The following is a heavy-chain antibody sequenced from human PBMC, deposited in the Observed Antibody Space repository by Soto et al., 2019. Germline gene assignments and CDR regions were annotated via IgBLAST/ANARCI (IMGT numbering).Heavy chain of an antibody. Sequence: PSETLSLTCTVSGGSISSSSYYWGWIRQPPGKGLEWIGRIYTSGSTNYNPSLKSRVTMSVDTSKNQFSLKLSSVTAADTAVYYCARGRYSSRDFYYYGMDVWGQGTTVTVSS. D-gene: IGHD6-13*01. CDR2: IYTSGST. V-gene: IGHV4-39*07. CDR3: ARGRYSSRDFYYYGMDV. CDR1: GGSISSSSYY. J-gene: IGHJ6*02.